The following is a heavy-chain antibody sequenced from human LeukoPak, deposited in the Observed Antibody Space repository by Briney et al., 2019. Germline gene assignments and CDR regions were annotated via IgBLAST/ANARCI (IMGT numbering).Heavy chain of an antibody. CDR2: IYYDGST. D-gene: IGHD2-15*01. Sequence: SETLSLTCTVSGGSISNYYWSWIRQPPGKGLEYIGHIYYDGSTNYSPSLKSRLTISVDTSKNQFSLKLTSVTAADTAVYYCARRGYCSGNSYYLFDYWGQGTLVTVSS. V-gene: IGHV4-59*08. J-gene: IGHJ4*02. CDR3: ARRGYCSGNSYYLFDY. CDR1: GGSISNYY.